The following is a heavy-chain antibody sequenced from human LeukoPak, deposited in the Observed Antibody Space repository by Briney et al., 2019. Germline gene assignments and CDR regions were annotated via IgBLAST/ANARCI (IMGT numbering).Heavy chain of an antibody. CDR3: AKDRSYTSGWYGLDY. D-gene: IGHD6-19*01. J-gene: IGHJ4*02. V-gene: IGHV3-30*18. CDR2: ISYDGSNE. Sequence: GRSLRLSCAASGFTFSSYGMHWVRQAPGKGLEWVAVISYDGSNEYYADSVKGRFTISRDNSKNTLYLQMNSLRAEDTAVYYCAKDRSYTSGWYGLDYWGQGTLVTVSS. CDR1: GFTFSSYG.